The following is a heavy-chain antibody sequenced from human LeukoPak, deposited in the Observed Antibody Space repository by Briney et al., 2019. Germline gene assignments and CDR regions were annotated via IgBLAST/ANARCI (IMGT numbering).Heavy chain of an antibody. CDR3: ARPTGYYYDSSGYLGY. V-gene: IGHV1-2*02. CDR1: GYTFTGYY. D-gene: IGHD3-22*01. J-gene: IGHJ4*02. CDR2: INPNSGGT. Sequence: ASVRVSCKASGYTFTGYYMHWVRQAPGQGLEWVGWINPNSGGTNYEQKVQGRVTMTRDTSISTAYMELSRLRSDDTAVYYCARPTGYYYDSSGYLGYWGQGTLVTVPS.